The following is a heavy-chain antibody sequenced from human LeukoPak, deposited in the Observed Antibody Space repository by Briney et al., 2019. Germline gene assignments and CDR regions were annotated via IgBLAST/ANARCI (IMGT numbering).Heavy chain of an antibody. CDR1: GGTFNSYA. D-gene: IGHD5-12*01. CDR3: ARAGGVATIGTYYFDY. CDR2: IIPIFGTA. Sequence: SVKVSFKASGGTFNSYAISWVRQAPGQGLEWMGGIIPIFGTANYAQKFQGRVTITADESTSTAYMELSSLRSEDTAVYYCARAGGVATIGTYYFDYWGQGTLVTVSS. V-gene: IGHV1-69*01. J-gene: IGHJ4*02.